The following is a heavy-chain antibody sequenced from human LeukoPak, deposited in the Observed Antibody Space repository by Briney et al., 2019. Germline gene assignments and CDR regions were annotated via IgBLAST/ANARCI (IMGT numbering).Heavy chain of an antibody. J-gene: IGHJ3*02. Sequence: PGGSLRLSCAASGLTFSSYAMSWVRQAPGKGLEWVSVISGSGGSTYYADSVKGRFTISRDNSKNTLYLQMNSLRAEDTAVYYCAKGQLWSDAFDIWGQGTMVTVSS. CDR1: GLTFSSYA. CDR2: ISGSGGST. V-gene: IGHV3-23*01. CDR3: AKGQLWSDAFDI. D-gene: IGHD5-18*01.